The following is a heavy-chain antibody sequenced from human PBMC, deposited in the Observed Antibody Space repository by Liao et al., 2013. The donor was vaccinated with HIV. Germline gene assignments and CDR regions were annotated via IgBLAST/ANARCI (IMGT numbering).Heavy chain of an antibody. J-gene: IGHJ4*02. CDR1: GGSINPYY. CDR2: IYASGTT. V-gene: IGHV4-4*07. CDR3: ARDNGYNYGRTFYFDY. D-gene: IGHD5-18*01. Sequence: QVQLQESGPGLVEPSETLSLTCTVSGGSINPYYWSWLRQPAGKGLEWLGRIYASGTTKYNPSLKSRVSMSVDMSRNHFSLRLSSVTAADTAIYYCARDNGYNYGRTFYFDYWGPGTLVTVSS.